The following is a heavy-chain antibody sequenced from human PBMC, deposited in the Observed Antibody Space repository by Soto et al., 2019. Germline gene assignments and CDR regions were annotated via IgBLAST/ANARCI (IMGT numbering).Heavy chain of an antibody. V-gene: IGHV4-59*01. D-gene: IGHD3-9*01. CDR1: GGSISGYY. J-gene: IGHJ4*02. Sequence: SETLSLTCTVSGGSISGYYWSWIRQPPGKGLEWIGYIYYSGSTNYNPSLKSRVTMSVDTSKNQFSLKLSSVTAADTAVYYCARGTIYFDPRAPFDYWGQGTLVTVSS. CDR3: ARGTIYFDPRAPFDY. CDR2: IYYSGST.